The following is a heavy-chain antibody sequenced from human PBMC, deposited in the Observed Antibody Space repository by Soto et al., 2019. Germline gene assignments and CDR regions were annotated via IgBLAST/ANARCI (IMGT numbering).Heavy chain of an antibody. CDR3: ARDLRGHYGP. Sequence: GGSLRLSCEGSGFNFRNFNMIWVRQAPGKGLEWVSSISGSSSYIYYADSVKGRFTVSRDNANNLVFLQMNGLRPEDTAMYYCARDLRGHYGPWGQGTMVTVSS. J-gene: IGHJ3*01. CDR2: ISGSSSYI. V-gene: IGHV3-21*06. CDR1: GFNFRNFN. D-gene: IGHD4-17*01.